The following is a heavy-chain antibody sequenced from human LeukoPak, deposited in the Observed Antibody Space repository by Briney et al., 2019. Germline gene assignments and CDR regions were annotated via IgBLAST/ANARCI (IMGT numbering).Heavy chain of an antibody. CDR3: ARERILTGYYSPQDY. CDR1: GFTFGNYA. V-gene: IGHV3-9*01. CDR2: ISWNSDTI. D-gene: IGHD3-9*01. Sequence: PGRSLRLSCAASGFTFGNYAMHWVRQAPGKGLEWVSGISWNSDTIGYADSVKGRFTISRDNAKNSLYLQMNSLRAEDTAVYYCARERILTGYYSPQDYWGQGTLVTVSS. J-gene: IGHJ4*02.